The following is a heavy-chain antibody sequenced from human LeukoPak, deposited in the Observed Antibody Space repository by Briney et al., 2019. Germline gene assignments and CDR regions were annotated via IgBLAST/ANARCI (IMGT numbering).Heavy chain of an antibody. D-gene: IGHD6-19*01. CDR1: GYRFTSYW. CDR3: ARQGIAVAGIDY. Sequence: GESLKISCKGSGYRFTSYWIGWVRQMPGKGLEWMGIIYPGDSETRYSPSSQGQVTISADKSISTAYLQWNSLKASDTAMYYCARQGIAVAGIDYWGQGTLFTVSS. J-gene: IGHJ4*01. V-gene: IGHV5-51*01. CDR2: IYPGDSET.